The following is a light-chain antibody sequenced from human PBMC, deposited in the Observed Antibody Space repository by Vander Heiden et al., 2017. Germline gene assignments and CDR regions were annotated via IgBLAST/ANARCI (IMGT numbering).Light chain of an antibody. CDR3: QQCYSNPWT. CDR2: AAS. Sequence: DIQIAQSPSSLSASVGDRVTITCRASQGISSYLAWYQQKPGKAPKLLIYAASSLESGVPSRFSGSGSGTDFTLTISSLQPEDFATYYCQQCYSNPWTFGQGTRVEIK. CDR1: QGISSY. J-gene: IGKJ1*01. V-gene: IGKV1-39*01.